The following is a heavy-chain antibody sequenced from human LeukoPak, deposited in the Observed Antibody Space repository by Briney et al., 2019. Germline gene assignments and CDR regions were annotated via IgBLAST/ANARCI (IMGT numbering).Heavy chain of an antibody. CDR3: ARQSNDYSDYTFES. V-gene: IGHV4-59*08. CDR1: GGSISGYY. Sequence: PSETLSLTCTVSGGSISGYYWSWIRQAPGKELEWIGYIFYSGNTRYNPSLKSRVTISIDTPKNQFSLKLSPVTAADSAVYYCARQSNDYSDYTFESWGQGTLVTVSS. D-gene: IGHD4-11*01. J-gene: IGHJ4*02. CDR2: IFYSGNT.